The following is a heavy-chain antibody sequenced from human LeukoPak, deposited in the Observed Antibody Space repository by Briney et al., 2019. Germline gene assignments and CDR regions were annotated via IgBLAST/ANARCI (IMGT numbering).Heavy chain of an antibody. CDR1: GGSISSSSYY. J-gene: IGHJ3*02. CDR3: ARRDSYDAFDI. Sequence: SETLSLTCTVSGGSISSSSYYWGWIRQPPGKGLEWIGSIYYSGSTHYNPSLKSRVTISVDTSKNQFSLKLSSVTAADTAVYYCARRDSYDAFDIWGQGTMVTVSS. D-gene: IGHD2-15*01. CDR2: IYYSGST. V-gene: IGHV4-39*01.